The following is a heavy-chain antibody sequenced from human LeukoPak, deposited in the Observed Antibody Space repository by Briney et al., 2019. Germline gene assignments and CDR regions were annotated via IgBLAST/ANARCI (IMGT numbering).Heavy chain of an antibody. D-gene: IGHD2-15*01. Sequence: GASVKVSCKASGYTFTSYSISWVRQAPGQGLEWMGWISAHNGNTIYAQKVKGRVTMTTDTYTSTAYMELRSLKSDDTAVYYCARASYCSGGSCYSDYWGQGTLVTVSS. J-gene: IGHJ4*02. V-gene: IGHV1-18*01. CDR3: ARASYCSGGSCYSDY. CDR2: ISAHNGNT. CDR1: GYTFTSYS.